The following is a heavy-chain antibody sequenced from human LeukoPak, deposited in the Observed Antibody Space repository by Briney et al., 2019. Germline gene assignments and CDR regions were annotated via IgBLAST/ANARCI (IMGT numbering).Heavy chain of an antibody. Sequence: PGRSLRLSCAASGFTFDDYAMHWVRQAPGKGLEWVSGISWNSGSIGYADSVKGRFTISRDNAKNSLYLQMNSLRAKDTALYYCAKGYGSGSYCSPDYWGQGTLVTVSS. CDR2: ISWNSGSI. CDR3: AKGYGSGSYCSPDY. V-gene: IGHV3-9*01. CDR1: GFTFDDYA. J-gene: IGHJ4*02. D-gene: IGHD3-10*01.